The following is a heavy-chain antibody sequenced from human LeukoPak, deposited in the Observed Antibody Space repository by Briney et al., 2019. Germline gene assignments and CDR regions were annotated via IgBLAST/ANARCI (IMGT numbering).Heavy chain of an antibody. CDR2: IYHSGST. Sequence: PSETLSLTCTVSGYSISSGYYWGWIRQPPGKGLEWIGSIYHSGSTNYNPSLKSRVTISVDKSKNQFSLKLSSVTAADTAVYYCARVGYYDSSGYYYARFDPWGQGTLVTVPS. J-gene: IGHJ5*02. CDR3: ARVGYYDSSGYYYARFDP. V-gene: IGHV4-38-2*02. D-gene: IGHD3-22*01. CDR1: GYSISSGYY.